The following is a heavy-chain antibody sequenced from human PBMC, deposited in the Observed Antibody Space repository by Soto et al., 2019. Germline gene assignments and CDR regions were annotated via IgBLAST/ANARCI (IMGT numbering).Heavy chain of an antibody. D-gene: IGHD1-26*01. CDR1: GYTVTDYY. V-gene: IGHV1-2*02. Sequence: QVQLVQSGTEVKKPGASGKVSCKASGYTVTDYYIHWWRQAPGQGLEWMGWIDPKNGGTIYAQKFQDRVTMTRDTSISTAYMDLSRLTSDDTALYYCARDDYGIYPYWGQGTLVTVSS. CDR2: IDPKNGGT. J-gene: IGHJ4*02. CDR3: ARDDYGIYPY.